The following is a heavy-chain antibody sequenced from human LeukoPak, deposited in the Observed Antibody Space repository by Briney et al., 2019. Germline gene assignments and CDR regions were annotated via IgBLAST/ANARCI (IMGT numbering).Heavy chain of an antibody. V-gene: IGHV4-39*01. CDR3: ARQGGWGGALSFFDS. J-gene: IGHJ4*02. CDR2: MLYRGST. Sequence: SETLSLTCTVSGVSISTTSYYWGWIRQTPGKGLECIRSMLYRGSTYYSPSLRSRVIISVDASKNQFFLTLSPVTAADTAVYYCARQGGWGGALSFFDSWGQGTLITVSS. D-gene: IGHD3-16*01. CDR1: GVSISTTSYY.